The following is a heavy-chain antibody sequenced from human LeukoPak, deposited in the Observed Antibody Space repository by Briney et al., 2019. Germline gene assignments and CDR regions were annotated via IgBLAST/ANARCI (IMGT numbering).Heavy chain of an antibody. Sequence: ASVKVSCKTSAYTYASYGIIWVRQAPGQGLEWMGWISAYSGNTNYAQKLQGRATLTTDTSTSTAYMELKSLRSDDTAVYYCARAPRGYSYGYGGYWGQGTLVTVSS. V-gene: IGHV1-18*04. CDR1: AYTYASYG. CDR3: ARAPRGYSYGYGGY. J-gene: IGHJ4*02. D-gene: IGHD5-18*01. CDR2: ISAYSGNT.